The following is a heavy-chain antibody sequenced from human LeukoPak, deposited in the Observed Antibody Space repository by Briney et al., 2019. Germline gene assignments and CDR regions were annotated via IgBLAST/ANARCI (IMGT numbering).Heavy chain of an antibody. CDR3: ARDRLRFFRSGMDV. CDR1: GFTFSSYG. Sequence: GGSLRLSCAASGFTFSSYGMHWVRQAPGKGLEWVAVISYDGSNKYYADSVKGRFTISRDNAKNSLYLQMNSLRAEDTAVYYCARDRLRFFRSGMDVWGQGTTVTVSS. CDR2: ISYDGSNK. D-gene: IGHD3-3*01. V-gene: IGHV3-30*03. J-gene: IGHJ6*02.